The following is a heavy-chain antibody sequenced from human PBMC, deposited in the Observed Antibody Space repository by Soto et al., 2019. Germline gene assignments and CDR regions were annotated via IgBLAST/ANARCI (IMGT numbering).Heavy chain of an antibody. V-gene: IGHV3-30-3*01. D-gene: IGHD2-21*02. CDR2: ISYDGSNK. Sequence: QVPLVESGGGVVQPGRSLRLSCAASGFTFSSYAMHWVRQAPGKGLEWVAVISYDGSNKYYADSVKGRFTISRDNSKNTLYLQMNSLRAEDTAVYYCARDSGGDCYYDYWGQGTLVTVSS. CDR3: ARDSGGDCYYDY. CDR1: GFTFSSYA. J-gene: IGHJ4*02.